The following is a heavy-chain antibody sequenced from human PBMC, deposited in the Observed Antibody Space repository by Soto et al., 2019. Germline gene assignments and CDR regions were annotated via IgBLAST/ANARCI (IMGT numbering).Heavy chain of an antibody. CDR3: ARGGYSSGSESTAPTRRYYFDY. D-gene: IGHD6-19*01. CDR1: GYTFTSYA. Sequence: GASVKVSCKASGYTFTSYAMHWVRQAPGQRLEWMGWINAGNGNTKYSQKFQGRVTITRDTSASTAYMELSSLRSEDTAVYYCARGGYSSGSESTAPTRRYYFDYWGQGTLVTVSS. V-gene: IGHV1-3*01. CDR2: INAGNGNT. J-gene: IGHJ4*02.